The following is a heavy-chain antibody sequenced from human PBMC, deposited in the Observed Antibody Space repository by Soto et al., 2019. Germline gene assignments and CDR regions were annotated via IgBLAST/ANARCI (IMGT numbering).Heavy chain of an antibody. CDR2: ISPYSGNT. Sequence: QVQLVQSGDEVRKPGSSVKVSCKASGYIFVNYGIAWVRQAPGQGLEWLGWISPYSGNTHYEIKVQGRITMTTDTSTSSVYMDLATLTSDDPAVYSFAMVDNFVTPTPDCLLAQGTTVTVSS. D-gene: IGHD2-21*02. V-gene: IGHV1-18*01. J-gene: IGHJ6*02. CDR3: AMVDNFVTPTPDCL. CDR1: GYIFVNYG.